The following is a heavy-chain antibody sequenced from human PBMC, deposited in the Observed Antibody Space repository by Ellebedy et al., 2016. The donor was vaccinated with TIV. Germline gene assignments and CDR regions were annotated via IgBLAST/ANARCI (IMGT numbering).Heavy chain of an antibody. CDR2: INPSGGST. CDR3: ASVPYCSSTSCRGRYFQH. D-gene: IGHD2-2*01. Sequence: ASVKVSCXASGYTFTSYYMHWVRQAPGQGLEWMGIINPSGGSTSYAQKFQGRVTMTRDTSTSTAYMELRSLRSDDTAVYYCASVPYCSSTSCRGRYFQHWGQGTLVTVSS. V-gene: IGHV1-46*01. J-gene: IGHJ1*01. CDR1: GYTFTSYY.